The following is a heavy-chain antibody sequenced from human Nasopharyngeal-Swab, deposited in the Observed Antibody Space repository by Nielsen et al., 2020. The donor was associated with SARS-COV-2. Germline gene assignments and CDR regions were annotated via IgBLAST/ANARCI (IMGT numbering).Heavy chain of an antibody. CDR2: IYTSGST. V-gene: IGHV4-61*02. Sequence: SETLSLTCTVSGGSISSGSYYWIWIRQPAGKGLEWIGRIYTSGSTNYNPSLKSRVTISVDTSKNQFSLKLSSVTAADTAVYYCARDGDYTDVGGQGTTVTSP. J-gene: IGHJ6*02. CDR3: ARDGDYTDV. D-gene: IGHD4-11*01. CDR1: GGSISSGSYY.